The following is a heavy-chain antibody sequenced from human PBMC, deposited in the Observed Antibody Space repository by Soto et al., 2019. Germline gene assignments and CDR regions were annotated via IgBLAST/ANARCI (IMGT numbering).Heavy chain of an antibody. J-gene: IGHJ4*02. V-gene: IGHV1-69*13. CDR1: GGAISSYS. CDR3: ARDGGRHSGGIDY. CDR2: IIPILGTA. Sequence: SVKVSCKXSGGAISSYSINWVRHAPGQGLEWMGEIIPILGTANYAQKFQGRVTITADESTSTAYMELSSLRSEDTAVYYCARDGGRHSGGIDYWGQGTLVTVSA. D-gene: IGHD1-26*01.